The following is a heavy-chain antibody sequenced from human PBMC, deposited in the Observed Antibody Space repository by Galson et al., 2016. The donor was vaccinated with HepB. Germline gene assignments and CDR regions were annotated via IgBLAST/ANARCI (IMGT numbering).Heavy chain of an antibody. Sequence: VRQAPGKGLEWVAVIWYDGRNQYYAGSVKGRFTISRDNSKNTLYLQMNSLRAEDTAVYYCARTNDFWSGYLHGDVWGKGTTVTVSS. J-gene: IGHJ6*04. CDR3: ARTNDFWSGYLHGDV. D-gene: IGHD3-3*01. V-gene: IGHV3-33*01. CDR2: IWYDGRNQ.